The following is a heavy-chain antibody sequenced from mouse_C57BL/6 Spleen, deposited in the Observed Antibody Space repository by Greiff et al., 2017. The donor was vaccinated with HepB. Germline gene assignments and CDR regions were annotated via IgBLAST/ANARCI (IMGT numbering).Heavy chain of an antibody. Sequence: VQLQQPGAELVKPGASVKLSCKASGYTFTSYWMQWVKQRPGQGLEWIGEIDPSDSYTNYNQKFKGKATLTVDTSSSTASMQLSSLTSEDSAVYYCARGNYGSSSYYFDYWGQGTTLTVSS. CDR2: IDPSDSYT. J-gene: IGHJ2*01. CDR1: GYTFTSYW. CDR3: ARGNYGSSSYYFDY. D-gene: IGHD1-1*01. V-gene: IGHV1-50*01.